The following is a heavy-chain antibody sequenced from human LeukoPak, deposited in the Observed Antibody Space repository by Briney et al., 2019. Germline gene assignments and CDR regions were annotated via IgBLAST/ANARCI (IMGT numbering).Heavy chain of an antibody. CDR3: ARARARAGTFFFDY. CDR1: GFTVSSNY. D-gene: IGHD6-13*01. V-gene: IGHV3-53*01. CDR2: IYSGGST. Sequence: PGGSLRLSCAASGFTVSSNYMSWVRQAPGKGLEWVSVIYSGGSTYYADSVKGRFTISRDNSKNTLYLQMNSLRAQDTGVYYCARARARAGTFFFDYWGQGTLVTVSS. J-gene: IGHJ4*02.